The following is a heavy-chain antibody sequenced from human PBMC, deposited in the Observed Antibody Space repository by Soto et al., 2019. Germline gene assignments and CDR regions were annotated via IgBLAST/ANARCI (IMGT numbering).Heavy chain of an antibody. V-gene: IGHV3-23*01. Sequence: EVQLLESGGGLVQPGGSLRLSCAASGFTFSSYAMSWVRQAPGKGLEWVSAISGSGGSTYYADSVKGRFTISRDNSKNTLYLQMNSLRAEDTAVYYCAKGPRRTAYSSGWYYSDYWGQGTLVTVSS. CDR3: AKGPRRTAYSSGWYYSDY. J-gene: IGHJ4*02. D-gene: IGHD6-19*01. CDR1: GFTFSSYA. CDR2: ISGSGGST.